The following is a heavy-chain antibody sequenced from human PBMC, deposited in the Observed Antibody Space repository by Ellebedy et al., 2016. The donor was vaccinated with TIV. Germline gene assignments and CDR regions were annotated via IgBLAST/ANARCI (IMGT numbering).Heavy chain of an antibody. J-gene: IGHJ4*02. CDR3: VRDDPWFGESPGLH. CDR2: IKNDGREE. Sequence: GESLKISCAASGFTFTKYWMSSVRQAPGKGPEWVANIKNDGREEKYVDSVKGRFTISRDNAKNSLYLQMNSLRDEDTAVYYCVRDDPWFGESPGLHWGQGTVVTVSS. D-gene: IGHD3-10*01. CDR1: GFTFTKYW. V-gene: IGHV3-7*03.